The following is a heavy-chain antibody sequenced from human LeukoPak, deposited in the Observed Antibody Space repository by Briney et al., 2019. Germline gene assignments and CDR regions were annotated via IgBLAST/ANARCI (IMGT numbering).Heavy chain of an antibody. CDR2: TLYDGSS. D-gene: IGHD6-19*01. J-gene: IGHJ4*02. CDR3: ASLAMTGAAGRVYLDN. V-gene: IGHV4-39*01. CDR1: GGFIIRNSQY. Sequence: PSGTLSLTCTISGGFIIRNSQYWVCIRQPPGKGLEWIGSVIGSTLYDGSSVYNPSPNSRHTISVDTSKNQFSLRLRSVTAADTASYVFASLAMTGAAGRVYLDNWGQGTLVTVSS.